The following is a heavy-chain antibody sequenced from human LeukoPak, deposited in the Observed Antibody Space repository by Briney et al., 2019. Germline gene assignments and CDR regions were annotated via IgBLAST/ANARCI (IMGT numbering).Heavy chain of an antibody. CDR2: IYFSGNT. CDR3: ARQLAYCSTTSCYTWFDP. V-gene: IGHV4-59*01. Sequence: PSETLSLTCTVSGGSISSYYWSWIRQPPGKGLEWIGYIYFSGNTNYNPSLKSRVTISVDTSKNQFSLKLRSVTAADTAVYYCARQLAYCSTTSCYTWFDPWGQGTLVTVSS. D-gene: IGHD2-2*02. J-gene: IGHJ5*02. CDR1: GGSISSYY.